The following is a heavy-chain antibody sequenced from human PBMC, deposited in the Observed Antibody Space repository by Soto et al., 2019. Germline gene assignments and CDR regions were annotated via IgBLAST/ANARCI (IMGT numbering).Heavy chain of an antibody. CDR2: INHSGRT. D-gene: IGHD6-13*01. CDR1: GGSFSGYY. J-gene: IGHJ6*02. V-gene: IGHV4-34*01. Sequence: QVQLQQWGAGLLKPSETLSLTCAVYGGSFSGYYWSWIRQPPGKGLEWIGEINHSGRTNYNPSLKSRVPISADTSKNQSSLKLSTVTAADTAVYYCATTRGGIAAADPYYYYGMDVWGQGTLVTVSS. CDR3: ATTRGGIAAADPYYYYGMDV.